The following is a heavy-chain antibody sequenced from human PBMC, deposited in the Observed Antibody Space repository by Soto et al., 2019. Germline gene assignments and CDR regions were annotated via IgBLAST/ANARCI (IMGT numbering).Heavy chain of an antibody. CDR1: GFTFSSYW. D-gene: IGHD2-2*01. J-gene: IGHJ2*01. CDR3: ARAAVGWYFDL. Sequence: EVQLVESGGGLVQPGGSLRLSCAASGFTFSSYWMHWVRQSPGKGLVCVSRINSDGSTTTYADSVTGRFTISRDNAKKTLYLQVNSLSPEDTAVYYCARAAVGWYFDLWGRGTLVTVSS. CDR2: INSDGSTT. V-gene: IGHV3-74*01.